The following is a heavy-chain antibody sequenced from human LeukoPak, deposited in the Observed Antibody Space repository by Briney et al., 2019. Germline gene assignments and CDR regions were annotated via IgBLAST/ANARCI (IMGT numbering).Heavy chain of an antibody. D-gene: IGHD2-21*02. V-gene: IGHV1-46*01. J-gene: IGHJ6*03. Sequence: GASVKVSCKASGYTFTGYYMHWVRQAPGQGLEWMGIINPSGGSTSYAQKFQGRVTMTRDMSTSTVYMELSSLRSEDTAVYYCASRYCGGDCYYYYYYYMDVWGKGTTVTISS. CDR3: ASRYCGGDCYYYYYYYMDV. CDR1: GYTFTGYY. CDR2: INPSGGST.